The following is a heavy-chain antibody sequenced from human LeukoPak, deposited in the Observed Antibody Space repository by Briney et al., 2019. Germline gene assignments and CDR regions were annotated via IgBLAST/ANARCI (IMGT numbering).Heavy chain of an antibody. V-gene: IGHV3-33*01. CDR1: GFTFSSYG. D-gene: IGHD6-13*01. CDR3: ARSHSSSWSLNNYYFDY. Sequence: SGRSLRLSCAASGFTFSSYGMHWVRQAPGKGLEWVAVIWYDGSNKYYADSVKGRFTISRDNSKNTLYLQMNSLRAEDTAVYYRARSHSSSWSLNNYYFDYWGQGTLVTVSS. J-gene: IGHJ4*02. CDR2: IWYDGSNK.